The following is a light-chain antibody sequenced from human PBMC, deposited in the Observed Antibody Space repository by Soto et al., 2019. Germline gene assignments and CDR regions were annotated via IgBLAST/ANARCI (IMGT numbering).Light chain of an antibody. CDR1: QSVSSSY. V-gene: IGKV3-15*01. J-gene: IGKJ4*01. CDR3: QQYSICRWD. CDR2: GAS. Sequence: SQSVSSSYLAWYQQKPGQAPRLLIFGASTRAVGIPARCRGSGSGRDFALTIGRLQPEDFAAYYCQQYSICRWDFGGGTKVDIK.